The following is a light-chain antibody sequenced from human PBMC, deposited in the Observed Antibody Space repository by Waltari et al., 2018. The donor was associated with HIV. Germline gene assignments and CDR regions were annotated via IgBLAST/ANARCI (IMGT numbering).Light chain of an antibody. CDR1: QFISRY. CDR2: AAS. CDR3: QQSYTNPYT. V-gene: IGKV1-39*01. J-gene: IGKJ2*01. Sequence: DIQMTQSPSSLSASVGDTVTITCRASQFISRYLSWYQQTPGNAPKLLIYAASSLQSGVPSRFSCSGSGTDFTLTISGLQSEDFATYYCQQSYTNPYTFGLGTQVDIK.